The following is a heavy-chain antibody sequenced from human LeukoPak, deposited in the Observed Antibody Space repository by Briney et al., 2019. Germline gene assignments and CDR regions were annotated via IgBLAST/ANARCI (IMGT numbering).Heavy chain of an antibody. CDR1: GYSFTSYW. Sequence: GESLKISCKGSGYSFTSYWIGWVRQMPGKALEWMGIIYPGDSDTRYSPSFQGQVTISADKSISTAYLQWSSLKASDTAMYYCAGATYYYDSSGYFYFDYWGQGTLVTVSS. CDR3: AGATYYYDSSGYFYFDY. J-gene: IGHJ4*02. D-gene: IGHD3-22*01. CDR2: IYPGDSDT. V-gene: IGHV5-51*01.